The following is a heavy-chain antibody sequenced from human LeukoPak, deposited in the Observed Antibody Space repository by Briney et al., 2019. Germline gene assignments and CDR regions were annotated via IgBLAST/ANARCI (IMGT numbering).Heavy chain of an antibody. CDR2: TSSSGSTI. CDR3: AHLEMATIPDYDAFDI. D-gene: IGHD5-24*01. V-gene: IGHV3-48*03. CDR1: GLIFSSYV. Sequence: PGGSLRLSCAASGLIFSSYVMNWVRQAPGKGLEWFSYTSSSGSTIYYADSVKGRFTIPRDNAKNSLYLQMNSLRAEDTAVYYCAHLEMATIPDYDAFDIWGQGTMVTVSS. J-gene: IGHJ3*02.